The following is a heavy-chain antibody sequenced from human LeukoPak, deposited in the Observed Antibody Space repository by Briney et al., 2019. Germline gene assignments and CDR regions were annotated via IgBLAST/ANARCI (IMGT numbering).Heavy chain of an antibody. J-gene: IGHJ4*02. V-gene: IGHV3-7*01. Sequence: GSLRLSCATSGFPFSSNWMSWVRPAPGRGLEWVANIKPDGSAEYYTASVKGRFTVSRDNAKNSLYLQMNSLRVEDTAVYYCARANNSSWHNWGQGTLVTVSS. CDR2: IKPDGSAE. CDR1: GFPFSSNW. CDR3: ARANNSSWHN. D-gene: IGHD6-13*01.